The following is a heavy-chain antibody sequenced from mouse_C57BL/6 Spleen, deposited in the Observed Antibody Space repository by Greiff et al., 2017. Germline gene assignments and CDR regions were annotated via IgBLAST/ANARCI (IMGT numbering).Heavy chain of an antibody. V-gene: IGHV5-17*01. CDR1: GFTFSDYG. J-gene: IGHJ4*01. CDR2: ISSGSSTI. CDR3: AMIPDWDDYAMDY. D-gene: IGHD4-1*01. Sequence: EVQVVESGGGLVKPGGSLKLSCAASGFTFSDYGMHWVRQAPEKGLEWVAYISSGSSTIYYADTVKGRFTISRDNAKNTLFLQMTSLRSEDTAMYYCAMIPDWDDYAMDYWGQGTSVTVSS.